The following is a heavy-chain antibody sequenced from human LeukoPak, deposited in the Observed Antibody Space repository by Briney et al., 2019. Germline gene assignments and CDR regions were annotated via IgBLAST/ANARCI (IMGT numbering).Heavy chain of an antibody. Sequence: PGGSPRLSCAASGFTFSNAWMSWVRQAPGKGLEWVGRIKSKTDGGTTDYAAPVKGRFTISRDDSKNTLYLQMNSLKTEDTAVYYCTTDLVSYYDSSGYFEGSYWGQGTLVTVSS. V-gene: IGHV3-15*01. D-gene: IGHD3-22*01. CDR2: IKSKTDGGTT. J-gene: IGHJ4*02. CDR1: GFTFSNAW. CDR3: TTDLVSYYDSSGYFEGSY.